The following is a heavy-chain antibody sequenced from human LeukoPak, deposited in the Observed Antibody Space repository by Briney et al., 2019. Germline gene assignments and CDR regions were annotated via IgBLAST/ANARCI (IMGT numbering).Heavy chain of an antibody. CDR2: IATDGRDK. CDR3: AKDSKVAAAGYFFDY. CDR1: GFTFNNYG. D-gene: IGHD6-13*01. V-gene: IGHV3-30*18. Sequence: GRSLRLSCAASGFTFNNYGMHWVRQAPGKGLEWVAVIATDGRDKKYADSVKGRFTISRDNSKNTLYLGMNSLRPEDTAVYHCAKDSKVAAAGYFFDYWGQGTLVTVSS. J-gene: IGHJ4*02.